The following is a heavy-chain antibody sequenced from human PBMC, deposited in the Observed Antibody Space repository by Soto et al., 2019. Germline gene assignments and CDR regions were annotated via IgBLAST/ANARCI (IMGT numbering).Heavy chain of an antibody. CDR3: ARDKDRQQLGGNYYYIMDV. CDR1: GGTFRTSA. J-gene: IGHJ6*02. Sequence: QVQLVQSGAEVKKPGSSVKVSCKTSGGTFRTSAISWVRQAPGHGLEWMGGIMPVFPTPDYAQKFQGRVTITADESTSTAYVELSSLGSEDTAVYYCARDKDRQQLGGNYYYIMDVWGQGTTVTVSS. V-gene: IGHV1-69*12. CDR2: IMPVFPTP. D-gene: IGHD3-3*02.